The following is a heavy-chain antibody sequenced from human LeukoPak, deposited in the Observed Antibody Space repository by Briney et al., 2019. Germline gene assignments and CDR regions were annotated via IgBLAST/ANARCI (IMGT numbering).Heavy chain of an antibody. J-gene: IGHJ6*02. V-gene: IGHV1-3*01. CDR1: GYTFTSYA. CDR3: ARDTNEEYSSSSDGLAV. CDR2: INAGNGNT. D-gene: IGHD6-6*01. Sequence: ASVKVSCKASGYTFTSYAMHWVRQAPGQRLEWMGWINAGNGNTKYSQKFQGRVTFTADKITNTAYMQISSLKSEDTAVYFCARDTNEEYSSSSDGLAVWGQGTTVTVSS.